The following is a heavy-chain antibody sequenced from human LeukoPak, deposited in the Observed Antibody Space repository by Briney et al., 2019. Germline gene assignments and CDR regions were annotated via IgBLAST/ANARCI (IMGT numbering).Heavy chain of an antibody. V-gene: IGHV3-74*01. CDR1: RFSFSTSW. Sequence: GGSLRLSCVASRFSFSTSWMHWVRQTPGKELLWLSRISSDGTNTKYADSVKGRFTISRDNAKSTLYLQMNSLRAEDTAVYYCARDQTQAGPTTVDYWGQGTLVTVSS. D-gene: IGHD1-14*01. J-gene: IGHJ4*02. CDR2: ISSDGTNT. CDR3: ARDQTQAGPTTVDY.